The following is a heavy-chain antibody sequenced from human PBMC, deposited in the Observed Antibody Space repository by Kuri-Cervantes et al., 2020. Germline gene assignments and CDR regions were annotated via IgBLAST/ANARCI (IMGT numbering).Heavy chain of an antibody. CDR2: IGGSGGST. D-gene: IGHD5-12*01. J-gene: IGHJ6*02. CDR3: ARGWATPGPFYYYYYGMDV. Sequence: ETLSLTCAVSGVTFSSYAMSWVRQAPGKGLEWVSAIGGSGGSTYYADSVKGRFTISRDNSKNTLYLQMNSLRAEDTAVYYCARGWATPGPFYYYYYGMDVWGQGTTVTVSS. V-gene: IGHV3-23*01. CDR1: GVTFSSYA.